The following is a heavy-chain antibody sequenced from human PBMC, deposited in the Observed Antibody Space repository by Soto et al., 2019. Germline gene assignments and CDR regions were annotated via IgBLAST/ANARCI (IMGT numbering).Heavy chain of an antibody. CDR3: ARSGSSSSLDY. D-gene: IGHD6-6*01. V-gene: IGHV3-21*01. CDR1: GFTFSSYS. J-gene: IGHJ4*02. CDR2: ISSSSSYR. Sequence: LRLSCAASGFTFSSYSMNWVRQAPGKGLEWVSSISSSSSYRYYADAVKGRFTISRDNAKNSLYLQMNSLRAEDTAVYYCARSGSSSSLDYWGQGTLVTVSS.